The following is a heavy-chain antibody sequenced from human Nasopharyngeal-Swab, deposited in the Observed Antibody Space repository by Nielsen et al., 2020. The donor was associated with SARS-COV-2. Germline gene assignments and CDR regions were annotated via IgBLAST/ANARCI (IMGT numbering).Heavy chain of an antibody. J-gene: IGHJ6*01. CDR2: IIPILGIA. Sequence: SVNVSCKASGVTFRIYAISLVRPAPGQWLEWMGRIIPILGIANYAQKFQGRVTITADKSTSTAYMELSSLRSEDTAVYYCARERMVRGQISTYGMDVWGQGTTVTVSS. CDR1: GVTFRIYA. CDR3: ARERMVRGQISTYGMDV. V-gene: IGHV1-69*04. D-gene: IGHD3-10*01.